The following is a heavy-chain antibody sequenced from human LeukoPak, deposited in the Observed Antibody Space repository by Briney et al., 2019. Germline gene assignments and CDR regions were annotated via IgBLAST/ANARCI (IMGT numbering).Heavy chain of an antibody. CDR1: GLNLSSYE. CDR2: ISPSDSTI. J-gene: IGHJ3*02. D-gene: IGHD6-13*01. CDR3: AKSVTAAGTYAFGI. V-gene: IGHV3-48*03. Sequence: GGSLRLSCAASGLNLSSYEMNWVRQTPRKGLEWVSYISPSDSTIYSADSVKGRFIISRDNAKNSLYLQMNSLRAEDTAVYYCAKSVTAAGTYAFGIWGQGTVVTVSS.